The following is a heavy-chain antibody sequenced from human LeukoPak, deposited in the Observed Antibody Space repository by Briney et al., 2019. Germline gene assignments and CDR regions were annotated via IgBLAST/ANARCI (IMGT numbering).Heavy chain of an antibody. V-gene: IGHV4-34*01. Sequence: SETLSLTCAVYGGSFSGYYWSWIRQPPGKGLEWIGEINDSGSTKYNPPLKSRVTILVEKSKNQLSLKLSSVTAADTPVYYCARGRRRIDLWGQGTLVTVSS. CDR2: INDSGST. CDR1: GGSFSGYY. D-gene: IGHD1-14*01. J-gene: IGHJ5*02. CDR3: ARGRRRIDL.